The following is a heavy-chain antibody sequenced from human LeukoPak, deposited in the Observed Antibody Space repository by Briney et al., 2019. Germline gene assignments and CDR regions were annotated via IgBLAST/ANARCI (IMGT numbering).Heavy chain of an antibody. D-gene: IGHD5-12*01. CDR2: FSGSGGST. CDR1: GFTFSSYW. CDR3: AKEFPGYSFDY. J-gene: IGHJ4*02. V-gene: IGHV3-23*01. Sequence: PGGSLRLSCVASGFTFSSYWMSWVRQAPGKGLEWVSGFSGSGGSTSYADSVKGRFTISRDMSKNTLYLQMNTLRAEDTAIYYCAKEFPGYSFDYWGQGTLVTVSS.